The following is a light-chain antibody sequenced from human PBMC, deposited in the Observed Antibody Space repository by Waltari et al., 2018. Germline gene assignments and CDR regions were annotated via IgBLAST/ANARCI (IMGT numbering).Light chain of an antibody. CDR2: DVS. V-gene: IGLV2-14*03. CDR3: SSYTSSSTVV. CDR1: SSDVGGYNY. J-gene: IGLJ2*01. Sequence: QSALTQPASVSGSPGQSITISCTGTSSDVGGYNYVSWYQQHPGKAPKLMIYDVSNRPSGVSNRLSGSKSGNTASLTISWLQAEDEADYYCSSYTSSSTVVFGGGTKLTVL.